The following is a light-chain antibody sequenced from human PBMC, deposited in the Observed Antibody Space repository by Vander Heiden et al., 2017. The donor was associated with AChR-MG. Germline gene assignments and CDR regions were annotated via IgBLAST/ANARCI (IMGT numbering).Light chain of an antibody. V-gene: IGLV1-44*01. CDR1: SFNIGSST. CDR3: AAWDDSLKEYV. Sequence: QSVLTQPPSASGTPGQRVAISCSGNSFNIGSSTVNWYQQLPGTAPKVLIYSNIQRPSGVPDRFSGSKSGTSASLAISGLQSEDEGDYYCAAWDDSLKEYVFGAGTKVSVI. J-gene: IGLJ1*01. CDR2: SNI.